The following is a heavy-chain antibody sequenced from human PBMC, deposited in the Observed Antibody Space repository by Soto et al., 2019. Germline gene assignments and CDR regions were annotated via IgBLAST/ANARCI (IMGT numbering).Heavy chain of an antibody. D-gene: IGHD3-22*01. Sequence: ESGGGVVQPGRSLRLSCAASGFTFSSYGMHWVRQAPGKGLEWVAVISYDGSNKYYADSVKGRFTISRDNSKNTLYLQMNSLRAEDTAVYYCAKDQNYYDSSGYQDYYYYGMDVWGQGTTVTVSS. CDR2: ISYDGSNK. CDR3: AKDQNYYDSSGYQDYYYYGMDV. J-gene: IGHJ6*02. V-gene: IGHV3-30*18. CDR1: GFTFSSYG.